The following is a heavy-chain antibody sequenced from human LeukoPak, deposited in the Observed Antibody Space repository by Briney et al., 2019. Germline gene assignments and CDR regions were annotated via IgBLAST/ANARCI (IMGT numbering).Heavy chain of an antibody. CDR1: GFTFSSYS. Sequence: GGSLRLSCAASGFTFSSYSMNWVRQAPGKGLEWVSYISSSAIYYADSVKGRFTISRDNAKNSLYLQMNSLRAEDTAVYYCAREDEGYYMPFDYWGQGTLVTVSS. D-gene: IGHD3-3*01. V-gene: IGHV3-48*01. CDR3: AREDEGYYMPFDY. CDR2: ISSSAI. J-gene: IGHJ4*02.